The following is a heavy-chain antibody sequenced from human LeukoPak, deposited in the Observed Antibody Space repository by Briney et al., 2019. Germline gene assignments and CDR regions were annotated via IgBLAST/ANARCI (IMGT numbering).Heavy chain of an antibody. Sequence: GRSLRLSCAASGFTFSRCGMHWVRQAPGKGLEWVAVISYDGSNKYYADSVKGRFTISRDNSKNTLYLQMNSLRAEDTAVYYCAKDSSGLSYYDSSGYEPGSWGQGTLVTVSS. CDR3: AKDSSGLSYYDSSGYEPGS. V-gene: IGHV3-30*18. CDR1: GFTFSRCG. J-gene: IGHJ5*02. CDR2: ISYDGSNK. D-gene: IGHD3-22*01.